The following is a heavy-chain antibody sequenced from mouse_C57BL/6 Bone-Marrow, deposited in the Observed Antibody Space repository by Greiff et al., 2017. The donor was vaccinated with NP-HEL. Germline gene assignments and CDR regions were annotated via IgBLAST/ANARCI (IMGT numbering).Heavy chain of an antibody. Sequence: EVKLQESGPGLVKPSQSLSLTCSVTGYSITSGYYWNWIRQFPGNKLEWMGYISYDGSNNYNPSLKNRISITRDTSKNQFFLKLNSVTTEDTATYYCARDKVTRFAYWGQGTLVTVSA. CDR2: ISYDGSN. CDR1: GYSITSGYY. J-gene: IGHJ3*01. CDR3: ARDKVTRFAY. V-gene: IGHV3-6*01. D-gene: IGHD2-2*01.